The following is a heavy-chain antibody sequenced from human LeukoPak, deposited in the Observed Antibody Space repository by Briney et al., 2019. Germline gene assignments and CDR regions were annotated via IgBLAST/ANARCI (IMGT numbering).Heavy chain of an antibody. CDR1: GFTFSSYA. CDR2: ITGSGGNT. Sequence: PGGSLRLSCAASGFTFSSYAMSWVRQAPGKGLEWVSTITGSGGNTYYADSVKGRFTISRDNSKNTLYLQMNSLRAEDTAIYYCAEESPVAATGRSWFDPWGQGTLVTVSS. D-gene: IGHD6-13*01. CDR3: AEESPVAATGRSWFDP. J-gene: IGHJ5*02. V-gene: IGHV3-23*01.